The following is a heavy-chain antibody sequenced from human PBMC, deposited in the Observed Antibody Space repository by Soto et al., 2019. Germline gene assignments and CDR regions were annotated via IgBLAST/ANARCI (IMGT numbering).Heavy chain of an antibody. CDR1: GGSISSSSYY. V-gene: IGHV4-39*01. D-gene: IGHD6-13*01. CDR3: ASQWYSSSWYDFAFDI. CDR2: IYYSGST. Sequence: SETLSLTCTVSGGSISSSSYYWGWIRQPPGKGLEWIGSIYYSGSTYYNPSLKSRVTISVDTSKNQFSLKLSSVTAADTAVYYCASQWYSSSWYDFAFDIWGQGTMVTVSS. J-gene: IGHJ3*02.